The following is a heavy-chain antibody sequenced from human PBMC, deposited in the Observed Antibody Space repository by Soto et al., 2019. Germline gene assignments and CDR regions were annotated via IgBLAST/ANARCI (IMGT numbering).Heavy chain of an antibody. CDR2: ISYDGSNK. J-gene: IGHJ6*02. D-gene: IGHD2-21*02. CDR1: GFTFSSYG. Sequence: GGSLRLSCAASGFTFSSYGMHWVRQAPGKGLEWVAVISYDGSNKYYADSVKGRFTISRDNSKNTLYLQMNSLRAEDTAVYYCAKEGVVTPGFRYYSGMDVWGQGTTVTVSS. V-gene: IGHV3-30*18. CDR3: AKEGVVTPGFRYYSGMDV.